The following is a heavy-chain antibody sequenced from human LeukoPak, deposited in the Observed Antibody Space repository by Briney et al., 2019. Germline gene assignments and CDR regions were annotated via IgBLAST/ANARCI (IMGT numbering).Heavy chain of an antibody. J-gene: IGHJ5*02. D-gene: IGHD3-10*01. CDR3: ARDGRGSRGSWFEP. CDR1: GYTFTNFG. Sequence: ASVKVSCKTSGYTFTNFGINWVRQAPGQGLEWMGWISTYNGNTNYAQKLQGRVTITTDTSTSTAYMELRSLRSDDTAVYYCARDGRGSRGSWFEPGGQGTLVTVSS. V-gene: IGHV1-18*01. CDR2: ISTYNGNT.